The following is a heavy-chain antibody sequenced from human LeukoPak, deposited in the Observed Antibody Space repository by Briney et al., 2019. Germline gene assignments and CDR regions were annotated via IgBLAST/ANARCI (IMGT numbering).Heavy chain of an antibody. V-gene: IGHV3-7*01. CDR1: GFSFRNYW. CDR2: TKPDGSAE. D-gene: IGHD1-7*01. Sequence: GGSLRLSCAASGFSFRNYWVGWGRQAPGKGLEWVANTKPDGSAEYYADSVRGRFTASRDNANNLLYLQMKRLRAEDTAVYYSARDGGLHTNLYYWGQGTLLTASS. CDR3: ARDGGLHTNLYY. J-gene: IGHJ4*02.